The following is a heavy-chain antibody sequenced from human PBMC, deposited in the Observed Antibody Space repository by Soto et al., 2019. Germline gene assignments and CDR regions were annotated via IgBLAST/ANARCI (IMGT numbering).Heavy chain of an antibody. Sequence: EVQLLEFGGGLVQPGGSLRLSCAASGFTFSTYAMNWVSQAPGKGLEWVSSVSGSGGSTYYADSVKGRFTISRDNSKNTMYLQMNSLTADDTAVYYCAKEGALLRFLDGGAFQYGGKGTLVTVSS. V-gene: IGHV3-23*01. CDR3: AKEGALLRFLDGGAFQY. CDR2: VSGSGGST. D-gene: IGHD3-3*01. CDR1: GFTFSTYA. J-gene: IGHJ1*01.